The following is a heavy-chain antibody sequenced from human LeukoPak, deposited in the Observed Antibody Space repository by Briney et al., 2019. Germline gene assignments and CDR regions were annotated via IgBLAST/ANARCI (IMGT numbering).Heavy chain of an antibody. Sequence: ASVKVSCKASGYTFTGYYMHWARLAPGQGLEWMGWINPNSGGTNYAQNFQGRVTMTRDTSISTAYMELSRLRSDDTAVYYCAREQAVGDRHQKLFGYWGQGTLVTVSS. CDR2: INPNSGGT. J-gene: IGHJ4*02. D-gene: IGHD3-10*01. CDR1: GYTFTGYY. V-gene: IGHV1-2*02. CDR3: AREQAVGDRHQKLFGY.